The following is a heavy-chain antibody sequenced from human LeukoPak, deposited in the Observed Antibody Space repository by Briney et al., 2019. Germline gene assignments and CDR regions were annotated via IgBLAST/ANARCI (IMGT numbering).Heavy chain of an antibody. Sequence: SETLSLTCTVSGYSISSGYYWGWIRQPPGKGLEWIGSIYHSGSTYYNPSLKSRVTISVDTSKNQFSLKLSSETAADTAVYYCARDPRVVAAQQGAFDIWGQGTMDTVSS. CDR2: IYHSGST. V-gene: IGHV4-38-2*02. D-gene: IGHD2-15*01. CDR1: GYSISSGYY. CDR3: ARDPRVVAAQQGAFDI. J-gene: IGHJ3*02.